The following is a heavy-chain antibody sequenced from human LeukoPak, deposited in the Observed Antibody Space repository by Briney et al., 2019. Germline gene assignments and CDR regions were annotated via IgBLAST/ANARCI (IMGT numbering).Heavy chain of an antibody. V-gene: IGHV3-74*03. CDR1: GFTFSSYW. CDR3: VRDPRFSENFDY. Sequence: GGSLRLSCAASGFTFSSYWMHWVRQAPGKGLLCVSRINSDGSITTYADSVKGRFTISRDNAKNTLYLQMNSLRAEDTAVYYCVRDPRFSENFDYWGQGTLVTVSS. CDR2: INSDGSIT. J-gene: IGHJ4*02. D-gene: IGHD3-10*01.